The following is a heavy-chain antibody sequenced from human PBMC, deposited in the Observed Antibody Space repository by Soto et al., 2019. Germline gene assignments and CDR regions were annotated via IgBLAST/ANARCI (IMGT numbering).Heavy chain of an antibody. D-gene: IGHD2-2*01. Sequence: QVQLVESGGGLVKPGGSLRLSCAASVFTFSDYYMSWIRQAPGKGLEWVSYISSSSSYTNYADSVKGRFTISRDNAKNSLYLQMNSLRAEDTAVYYCAREKGVVPAAMPDDGYYYGMDVWGQGTTVTVSS. CDR3: AREKGVVPAAMPDDGYYYGMDV. V-gene: IGHV3-11*05. CDR1: VFTFSDYY. J-gene: IGHJ6*02. CDR2: ISSSSSYT.